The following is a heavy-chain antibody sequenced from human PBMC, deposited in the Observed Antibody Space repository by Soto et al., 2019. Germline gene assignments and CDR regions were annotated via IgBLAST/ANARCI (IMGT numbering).Heavy chain of an antibody. Sequence: GGSLRLSCAASGFTFSSFAMSWVRQAPGKGLEWVSGVSYTGVSTYYADSVKGRFTISRDNSKNTLYLQMNSLRAEDTAVYYCAKATATGGGAFDICGQGTMVTVSS. CDR2: VSYTGVST. CDR3: AKATATGGGAFDI. J-gene: IGHJ3*02. V-gene: IGHV3-23*01. CDR1: GFTFSSFA. D-gene: IGHD2-8*02.